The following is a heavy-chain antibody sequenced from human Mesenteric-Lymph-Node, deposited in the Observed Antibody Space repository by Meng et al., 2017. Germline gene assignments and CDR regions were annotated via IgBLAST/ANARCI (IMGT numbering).Heavy chain of an antibody. D-gene: IGHD6-19*01. CDR1: GFTFSDYF. J-gene: IGHJ4*02. CDR3: ASQQWLDRDFDY. CDR2: ISSSGSTI. Sequence: QVQLVDSGGGLVQPGASLSVSCAASGFTFSDYFMSWIRQAPGKGLEWVSYISSSGSTIYYADYVKGRFTISRDNAKNSLYLQMNSLRAEDTAVYYCASQQWLDRDFDYWGQGTLVTVSS. V-gene: IGHV3-11*01.